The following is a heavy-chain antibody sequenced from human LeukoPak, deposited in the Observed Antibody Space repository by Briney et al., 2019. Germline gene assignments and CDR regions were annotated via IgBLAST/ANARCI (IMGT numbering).Heavy chain of an antibody. V-gene: IGHV3-74*01. CDR3: ARGELTGYYLDY. D-gene: IGHD3-9*01. CDR2: INADEDRA. CDR1: GFTFSDYW. J-gene: IGHJ4*02. Sequence: GGSLRLSCAASGFTFSDYWMHWVRQAPGKGLVWVSHINADEDRAAYADSVKGRFTISRDNARNTLYLQMNSLRAEDTAVYYCARGELTGYYLDYWGQGTLVTVSS.